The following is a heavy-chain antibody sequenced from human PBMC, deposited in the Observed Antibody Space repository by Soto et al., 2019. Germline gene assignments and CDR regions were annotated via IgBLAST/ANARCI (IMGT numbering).Heavy chain of an antibody. J-gene: IGHJ5*02. CDR1: GGSISSGGYY. Sequence: TLSLTCTVSGGSISSGGYYWSWIRQHPGKGLEWIGYIYYSGSTYYNPSLKSRVTISVDTSKNQFSLKLSSVTAADTAVYYCARGYCDFWSGPRWFDPWGQGTLVTVSS. V-gene: IGHV4-31*03. CDR3: ARGYCDFWSGPRWFDP. CDR2: IYYSGST. D-gene: IGHD3-3*01.